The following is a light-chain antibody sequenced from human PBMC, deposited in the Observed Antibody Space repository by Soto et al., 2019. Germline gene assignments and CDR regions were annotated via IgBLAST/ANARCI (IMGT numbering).Light chain of an antibody. CDR1: SNDIGDYDY. J-gene: IGLJ3*02. CDR2: EVT. CDR3: SSYARRNSLL. Sequence: QSVLTQPTSASGSPGQSVTISCSGTSNDIGDYDYVSWYQQHPGKAPKLIIYEVTKRPSGVPDRFSGSKSGNSASLTGSGLQSDDEAGYFCSSYARRNSLLFGGGTKLTVL. V-gene: IGLV2-8*01.